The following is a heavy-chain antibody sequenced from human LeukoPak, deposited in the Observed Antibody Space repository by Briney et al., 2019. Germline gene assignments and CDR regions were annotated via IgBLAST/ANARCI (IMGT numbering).Heavy chain of an antibody. CDR1: GVSLSAYY. CDR3: ARKDGDF. V-gene: IGHV4-4*07. J-gene: IGHJ4*02. CDR2: IYTSGIT. Sequence: SETLSLTCTVSGVSLSAYYWTWIRQPAGKGLEWVGRIYTSGITNYNPSLESRLTMSLDTSKNQISLRLSSVTAADTAVYYCARKDGDFWGQGTLVTVSS.